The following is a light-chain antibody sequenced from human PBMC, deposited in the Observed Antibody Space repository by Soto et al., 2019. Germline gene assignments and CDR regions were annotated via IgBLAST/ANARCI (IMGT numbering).Light chain of an antibody. CDR2: RNN. CDR3: ATWDDSLSAL. CDR1: SSNIGSNY. J-gene: IGLJ1*01. V-gene: IGLV1-47*01. Sequence: QSVLTQPPSASGTPGQGVTISCSGSSSNIGSNYVYWYQHLPGTAPKLHIYRNNQRPSGVPDRFSGSKSGTSASLAISGLRSEDEADYYCATWDDSLSALFGTGTKLTVL.